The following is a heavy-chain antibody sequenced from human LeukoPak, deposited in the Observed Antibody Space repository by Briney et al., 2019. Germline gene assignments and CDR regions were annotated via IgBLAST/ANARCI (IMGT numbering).Heavy chain of an antibody. V-gene: IGHV1-69*01. Sequence: GSSVKVSCKASGGTFSSYAISWVRQAPGQGLEWMGGIIPIFGTANYAQKFQGRVTITADESTSTAYMELSSLRSEDTAVYYCAREGYCSGGSCPFRYYYGMDVWGQGTTVTVSS. J-gene: IGHJ6*02. CDR3: AREGYCSGGSCPFRYYYGMDV. D-gene: IGHD2-15*01. CDR1: GGTFSSYA. CDR2: IIPIFGTA.